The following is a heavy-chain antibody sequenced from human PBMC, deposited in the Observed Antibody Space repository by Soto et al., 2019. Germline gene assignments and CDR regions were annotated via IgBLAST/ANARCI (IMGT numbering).Heavy chain of an antibody. CDR3: ARLRGVYGDYVETDAFDI. CDR1: GGSVNDKRW. V-gene: IGHV4-4*02. CDR2: TFRKGDT. Sequence: TLSLTCAVSGGSVNDKRWWTWVRQTPGKGLEWIGETFRKGDTNYNAFLKSRVSISIDKSRNEVSLILTSVKASDTAMYYCARLRGVYGDYVETDAFDIWGQGTMVTVSS. J-gene: IGHJ3*02. D-gene: IGHD4-17*01.